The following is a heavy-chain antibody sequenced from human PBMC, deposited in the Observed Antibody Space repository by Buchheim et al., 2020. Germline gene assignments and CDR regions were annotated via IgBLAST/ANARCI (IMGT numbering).Heavy chain of an antibody. Sequence: QVQLQASGPGLVKASQTLSLTCSVSGASISGDDYYWSWIRQPPGKGLEWIANVHYSGGNYYNASIFTRIITSVDTSKSQFSLKVTSVPAADTAVYFCARFTTMVPHNMRRPPYFYIYHMDVWGQGTT. V-gene: IGHV4-30-4*01. CDR2: VHYSGGN. D-gene: IGHD4/OR15-4a*01. J-gene: IGHJ6*02. CDR3: ARFTTMVPHNMRRPPYFYIYHMDV. CDR1: GASISGDDYY.